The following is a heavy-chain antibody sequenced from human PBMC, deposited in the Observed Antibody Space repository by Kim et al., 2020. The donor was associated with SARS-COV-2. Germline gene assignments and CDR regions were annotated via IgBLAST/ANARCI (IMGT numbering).Heavy chain of an antibody. CDR3: ARGGTYNYDSSGYYFDY. J-gene: IGHJ4*02. D-gene: IGHD3-22*01. V-gene: IGHV3-72*01. Sequence: GGSLRLSCAASGFTFSDHYMDWVRQAPGKGLEWVGRTRNKANSYTTEYAASVKGRFTISRDDSKNSLYLQMNSLKTEDTAVYYCARGGTYNYDSSGYYFDYWGQGTLSPSPQ. CDR2: TRNKANSYTT. CDR1: GFTFSDHY.